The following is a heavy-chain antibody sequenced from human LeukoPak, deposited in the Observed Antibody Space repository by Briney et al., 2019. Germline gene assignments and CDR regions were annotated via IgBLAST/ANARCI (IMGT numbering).Heavy chain of an antibody. CDR2: YSGGST. CDR1: GFTFSSNY. CDR3: ASGSGSYRTPYYYMDV. D-gene: IGHD3-10*01. V-gene: IGHV3-53*01. J-gene: IGHJ6*03. Sequence: GSLLLSCVSSGFTFSSNYMSWVRQAPGKGLEWVFYSGGSTYYADSVTGRFTISRDNSKNTLYLQMNSLRAEDTAVYYCASGSGSYRTPYYYMDVWGTGTTVTVSS.